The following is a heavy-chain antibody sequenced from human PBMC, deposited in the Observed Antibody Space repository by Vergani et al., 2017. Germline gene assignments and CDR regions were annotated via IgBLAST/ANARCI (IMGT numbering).Heavy chain of an antibody. V-gene: IGHV3-33*06. J-gene: IGHJ4*02. CDR2: TWYDGNNK. CDR3: AKGRQRGYYFDY. Sequence: QVQLVESGGGVVQPGRSLRLSCAASGFTFNQYRMHWVRQAPGKGLEWVAVTWYDGNNKQYADSVKGRFTISRDNSKNTLYLQMNSLRAEDTAVYYCAKGRQRGYYFDYWGQGTLVTVSS. D-gene: IGHD6-25*01. CDR1: GFTFNQYR.